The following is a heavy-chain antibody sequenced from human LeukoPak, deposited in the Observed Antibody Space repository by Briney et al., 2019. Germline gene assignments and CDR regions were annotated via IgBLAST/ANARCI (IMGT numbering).Heavy chain of an antibody. D-gene: IGHD3-10*01. CDR1: GFTFSDYW. Sequence: GGSLRLSWAASGFTFSDYWIIWGRQAPGKGPGWVANIKKDGIETHYVDSVKGRFTISRDNAKTSLYLEMSRMRAEDTAVFYCARYKGRSFDPWGQGTLITVSS. J-gene: IGHJ5*02. CDR2: IKKDGIET. V-gene: IGHV3-7*01. CDR3: ARYKGRSFDP.